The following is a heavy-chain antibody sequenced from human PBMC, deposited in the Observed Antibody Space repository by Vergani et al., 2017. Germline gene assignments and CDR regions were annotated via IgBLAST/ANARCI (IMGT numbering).Heavy chain of an antibody. CDR3: AKMSSSSLDY. D-gene: IGHD6-13*01. CDR2: IRYDGSNK. J-gene: IGHJ4*02. V-gene: IGHV3-30*02. Sequence: QVQLVESGGGVVQPGGSLRLSCAASGFTFSSYGMHWVRQAPGKGLEWVAFIRYDGSNKYYGDSVKGRFTISRDNSKNTLYLQMNSLRAEDTAVYYCAKMSSSSLDYWGQGTLVTVSS. CDR1: GFTFSSYG.